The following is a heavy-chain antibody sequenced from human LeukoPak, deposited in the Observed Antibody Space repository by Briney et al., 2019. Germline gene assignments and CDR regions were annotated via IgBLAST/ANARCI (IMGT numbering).Heavy chain of an antibody. V-gene: IGHV3-66*02. CDR3: ARVLVASGTYDVFDI. CDR2: IYSDGST. J-gene: IGHJ3*02. D-gene: IGHD1-26*01. Sequence: GGSPRLSCAASGFTVSSNYMSWVRQAPGKGLEWVSIIYSDGSTYYADSVKGRFTISRDNSKNALYLQMNSLRVEDTAVYYCARVLVASGTYDVFDIWGQGTMVTVSS. CDR1: GFTVSSNY.